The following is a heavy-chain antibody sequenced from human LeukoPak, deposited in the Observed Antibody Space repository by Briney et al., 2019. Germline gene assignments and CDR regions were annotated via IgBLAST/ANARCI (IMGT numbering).Heavy chain of an antibody. CDR1: GFTFSSYA. D-gene: IGHD3-22*01. CDR3: ANPYDGSGYYFVWHAFDI. V-gene: IGHV3-23*01. Sequence: GGSLRLSCAASGFTFSSYAMSWVRQAPGKGLEWVSAISGSGGSTYYADSVKGRFTISRDNSKNTLYLQMNSLRAEDTAVYYCANPYDGSGYYFVWHAFDIWGQGTMVTVSS. J-gene: IGHJ3*02. CDR2: ISGSGGST.